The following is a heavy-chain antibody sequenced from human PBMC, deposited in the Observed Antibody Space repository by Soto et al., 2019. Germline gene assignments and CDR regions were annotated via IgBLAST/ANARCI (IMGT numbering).Heavy chain of an antibody. V-gene: IGHV4-34*01. CDR3: ARGLILWFGELSRRGGYYYYMDV. J-gene: IGHJ6*03. D-gene: IGHD3-10*01. CDR2: INDSGNI. Sequence: QVQLQQWGAGLLKPSETLSLTCAVYGGSLSGYQWTWIRQTPGKGLEWIGEINDSGNINYNPSLKSRVHILLDTPRKQISLKLSSVTAADSAVYYCARGLILWFGELSRRGGYYYYMDVWGKGTTVTVSS. CDR1: GGSLSGYQ.